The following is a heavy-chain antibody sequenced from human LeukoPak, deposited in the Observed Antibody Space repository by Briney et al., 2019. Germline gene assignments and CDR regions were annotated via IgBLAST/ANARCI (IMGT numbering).Heavy chain of an antibody. D-gene: IGHD3-10*01. Sequence: GGSLRLSCAASGFTFSSHWMHWVRQAPGKGPVWVSRIISDGSTTSYADSVKGRFTISRDNAQNTLYLQMNSLRAEDTAVYYCARGHVPGSDRHWEFWGPGILVTVSS. CDR2: IISDGSTT. V-gene: IGHV3-74*01. CDR3: ARGHVPGSDRHWEF. CDR1: GFTFSSHW. J-gene: IGHJ4*02.